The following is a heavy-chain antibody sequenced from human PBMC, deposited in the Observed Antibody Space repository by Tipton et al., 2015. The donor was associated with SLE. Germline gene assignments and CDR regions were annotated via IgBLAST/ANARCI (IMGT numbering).Heavy chain of an antibody. D-gene: IGHD6-6*01. V-gene: IGHV4-59*01. CDR1: GASIGDYY. J-gene: IGHJ4*02. CDR2: IFYSTT. Sequence: TLSLTCTVSGASIGDYYHTWIRQPPGKGLEWIGYIFYSTTNYNPSLKSRVSISVDTSKNQFSLKLSSVTTADTAVYYCARKSLVEDLWGQGTLVTVSS. CDR3: ARKSLVEDL.